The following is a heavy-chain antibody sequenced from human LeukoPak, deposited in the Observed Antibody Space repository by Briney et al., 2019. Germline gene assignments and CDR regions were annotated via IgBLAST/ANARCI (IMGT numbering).Heavy chain of an antibody. CDR2: ISSSSSYI. CDR1: GFTFSSYS. V-gene: IGHV3-21*01. D-gene: IGHD3-3*01. Sequence: GGSLRLSCAASGFTFSSYSMNWVRQAPGKGLEWVSSISSSSSYIYYADSVKGRFTISRDNAKNSLYLQMNSLRAEDTAVYYCAKPDVPYYDFWSGYFYLDYWGQGTLVTVSS. CDR3: AKPDVPYYDFWSGYFYLDY. J-gene: IGHJ4*02.